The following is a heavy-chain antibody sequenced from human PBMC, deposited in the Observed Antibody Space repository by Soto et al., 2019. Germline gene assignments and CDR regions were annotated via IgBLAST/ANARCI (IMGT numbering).Heavy chain of an antibody. J-gene: IGHJ6*02. V-gene: IGHV3-23*01. CDR3: AKGRSYYYYYGVDV. CDR1: GCTFSVYA. Sequence: GGSLRLSCAASGCTFSVYAMSWVRQPPGKGLEWVSTISGSGGSTYYADSVKGQFTISRDNSKSTLYLQMNSLRAEDTALYYCAKGRSYYYYYGVDVWGQGTTVTVSS. CDR2: ISGSGGST.